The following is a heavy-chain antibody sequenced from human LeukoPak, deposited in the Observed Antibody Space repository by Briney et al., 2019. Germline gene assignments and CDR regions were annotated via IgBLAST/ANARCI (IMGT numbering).Heavy chain of an antibody. CDR3: ARGHIHLYDYVWGSYRYDRRNNWFDP. J-gene: IGHJ5*02. CDR2: VSYSGTT. CDR1: GDSIGETNYY. Sequence: SETLSLTCTVSGDSIGETNYYWGWIRQPPGKGLEWIGSVSYSGTTYYNPSLRSRVTISVDTSKNQFSLKLSSVTAADTAVYYCARGHIHLYDYVWGSYRYDRRNNWFDPWGQGTLVTVSS. D-gene: IGHD3-16*02. V-gene: IGHV4-39*01.